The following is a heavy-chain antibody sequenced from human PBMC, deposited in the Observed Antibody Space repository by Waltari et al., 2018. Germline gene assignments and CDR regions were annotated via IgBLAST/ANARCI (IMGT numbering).Heavy chain of an antibody. CDR2: ISAYNGNT. J-gene: IGHJ3*02. Sequence: QVQLVQSGAEVKKPGASVKVSCKASGYTFTSYGISWVRQAPGQGLEWMGWISAYNGNTNYAQKLQGRVTMTTDTSTSTAYMELRSLRSDDTAVYYCAREKGYYYDSSPNAFDIWGQGTMGTVSS. CDR3: AREKGYYYDSSPNAFDI. V-gene: IGHV1-18*04. CDR1: GYTFTSYG. D-gene: IGHD3-22*01.